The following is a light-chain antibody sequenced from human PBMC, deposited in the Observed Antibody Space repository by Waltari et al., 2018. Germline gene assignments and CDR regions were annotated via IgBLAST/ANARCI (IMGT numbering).Light chain of an antibody. V-gene: IGKV3-20*01. CDR3: QKYGTLPAT. CDR2: EAS. CDR1: QSVSRF. Sequence: EIVLTQSPGTLSLPPGERATLSCRASQSVSRFLAWYQQEPGQAPRLLIYEASSRATDIPDRFSGSGSGTDFSLTISRLEPEDLAVYYCQKYGTLPATFGQGTKVEIK. J-gene: IGKJ1*01.